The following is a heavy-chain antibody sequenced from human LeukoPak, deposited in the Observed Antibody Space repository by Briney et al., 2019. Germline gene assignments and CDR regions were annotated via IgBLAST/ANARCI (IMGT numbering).Heavy chain of an antibody. Sequence: GASVKVSCKASGYTFTSYYMHWVRQAPGQGLEWMGWINPNSGGTNYAQRFQGWVTMTRDTSISTAYMELSRLRSDDTAVYYCAREGNDSSGYYYWGQGTLVTVSS. J-gene: IGHJ4*02. CDR1: GYTFTSYY. CDR3: AREGNDSSGYYY. V-gene: IGHV1-2*04. CDR2: INPNSGGT. D-gene: IGHD3-22*01.